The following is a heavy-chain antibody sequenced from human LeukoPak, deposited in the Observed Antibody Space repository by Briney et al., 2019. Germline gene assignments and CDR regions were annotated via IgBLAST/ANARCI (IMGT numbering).Heavy chain of an antibody. CDR1: GGSFSGYY. CDR2: INHSGTT. V-gene: IGHV4-34*01. CDR3: ARDSYGSGSYNY. Sequence: KASETLSLTCAVYGGSFSGYYWSWIRQPPGKGLEWIGEINHSGTTYYNPSLKSRVTISLATSKNQFSLKLSSVTAADTAVYYCARDSYGSGSYNYWGQGTLVTVSS. D-gene: IGHD3-10*01. J-gene: IGHJ4*02.